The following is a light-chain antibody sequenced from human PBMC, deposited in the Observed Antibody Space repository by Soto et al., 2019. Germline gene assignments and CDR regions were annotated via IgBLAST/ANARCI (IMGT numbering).Light chain of an antibody. V-gene: IGLV8-61*01. CDR3: VLYMGSAL. J-gene: IGLJ3*02. CDR1: SGSVSTSYY. Sequence: QTVVTQEPSFSVSPGGTVTLTCGFSSGSVSTSYYPSWYQQTPGQAPRTLIYSTNTRSSGVPDRFSGSILGNKAALTITGAQADDESVYYCVLYMGSALFGGGTTLTVL. CDR2: STN.